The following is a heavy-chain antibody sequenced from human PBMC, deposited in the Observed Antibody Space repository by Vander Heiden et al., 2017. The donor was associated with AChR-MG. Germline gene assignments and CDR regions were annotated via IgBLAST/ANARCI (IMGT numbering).Heavy chain of an antibody. J-gene: IGHJ6*03. D-gene: IGHD1-26*01. CDR2: INHSGST. CDR1: GGSFSGYY. V-gene: IGHV4-34*01. CDR3: ARGGRAGATTIYYYYYMDV. Sequence: QVQLQQWGAGLLKPSETLSLTCAVYGGSFSGYYWSWIRQPPGKGLEWIGEINHSGSTNYNPSLKSRVTISVDTSKNQFSLKLSSVTAADTAVYYCARGGRAGATTIYYYYYMDVWGKGTTVTVSS.